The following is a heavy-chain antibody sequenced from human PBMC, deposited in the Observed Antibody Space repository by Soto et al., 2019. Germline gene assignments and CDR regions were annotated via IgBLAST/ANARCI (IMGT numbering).Heavy chain of an antibody. V-gene: IGHV1-18*01. D-gene: IGHD6-13*01. CDR3: ERDNGDLAAPATEWFVP. J-gene: IGHJ5*02. Sequence: QVQLVQSGAEVKQPGASVTVSCQASGYTFTNYAITWVRQAPGQGLEWMGWISAYNGHTNYAQKVQGRLTMTTDTSTSTAYKELMSLTDDDTAIDYGERDNGDLAAPATEWFVPLGPGTLVNVSS. CDR2: ISAYNGHT. CDR1: GYTFTNYA.